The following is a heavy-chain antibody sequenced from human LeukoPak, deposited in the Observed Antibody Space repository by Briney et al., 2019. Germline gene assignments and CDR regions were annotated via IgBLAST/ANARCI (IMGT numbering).Heavy chain of an antibody. J-gene: IGHJ4*02. CDR1: GFTFSSYW. V-gene: IGHV3-74*01. D-gene: IGHD2-2*01. CDR2: IESDGST. Sequence: GGSLRLSCAASGFTFSSYWMHWVRQTPGKGLVWVSRIESDGSTIYADSVKGRFTISRDNSKNTLYLQMNSLRAEDTAVYHCAHFSIVVVPAAKDYYFDSWGQGTLVTVSS. CDR3: AHFSIVVVPAAKDYYFDS.